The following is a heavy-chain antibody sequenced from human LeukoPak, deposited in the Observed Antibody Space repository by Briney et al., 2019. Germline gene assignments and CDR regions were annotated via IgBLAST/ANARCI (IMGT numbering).Heavy chain of an antibody. CDR3: ARDSEGGGGGPDAFDI. V-gene: IGHV1-2*02. J-gene: IGHJ3*02. Sequence: SEKVSCTASVYTFTGYNIHWGRQAPRHGLEWMGWINPNSGGTNYAQKFQGRVTMPRETSISTAYMGRSRRRCDETAVYYCARDSEGGGGGPDAFDIWGEGTMVTVSS. CDR2: INPNSGGT. D-gene: IGHD4-23*01. CDR1: VYTFTGYN.